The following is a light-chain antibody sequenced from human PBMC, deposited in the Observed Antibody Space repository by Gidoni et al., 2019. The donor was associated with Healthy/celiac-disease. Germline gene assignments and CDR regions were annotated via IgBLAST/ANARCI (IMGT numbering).Light chain of an antibody. CDR1: QSVSSN. Sequence: EIVMTQYTATMSVSSGERATLSCRASQSVSSNLAWYQQKPGQAPRLLIYGASTRATGIPARFSGSGSGTEFTLTISSLQSEDFAVSYCQQYNNWPQTFGQGTKLEIK. J-gene: IGKJ2*01. CDR2: GAS. V-gene: IGKV3-15*01. CDR3: QQYNNWPQT.